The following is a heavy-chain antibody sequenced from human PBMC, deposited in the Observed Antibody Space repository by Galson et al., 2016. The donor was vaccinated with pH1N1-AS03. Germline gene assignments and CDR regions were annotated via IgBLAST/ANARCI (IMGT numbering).Heavy chain of an antibody. CDR1: AFTFSTYS. CDR2: ISRSGNYI. Sequence: SLRLSCAASAFTFSTYSMNWVRQAPGKGLEWVSFISRSGNYIYYADSVKGRFTISRDNAKNPLYLQMKSLRAEDTAVYFCVRALTGSSGTHPYTFDYWGQGTLVIVSS. J-gene: IGHJ4*02. CDR3: VRALTGSSGTHPYTFDY. D-gene: IGHD3-10*01. V-gene: IGHV3-21*01.